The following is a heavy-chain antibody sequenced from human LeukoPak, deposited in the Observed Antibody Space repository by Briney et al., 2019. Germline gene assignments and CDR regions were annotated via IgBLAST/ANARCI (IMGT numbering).Heavy chain of an antibody. CDR3: ATEGGPPIERY. CDR1: GFTFSIYA. D-gene: IGHD2-15*01. J-gene: IGHJ4*02. V-gene: IGHV3-23*01. Sequence: GGSLRLSCAASGFTFSIYAMSWVRQAPGKGRGWLSAIGSITDTTYYPDSVKGRFTISRDNSKNSLFLQMNSLRAEDTAVYYCATEGGPPIERYWGQGTLVTVSS. CDR2: IGSITDTT.